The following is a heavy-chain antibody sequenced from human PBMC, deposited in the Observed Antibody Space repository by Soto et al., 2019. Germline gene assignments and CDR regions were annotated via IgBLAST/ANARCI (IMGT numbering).Heavy chain of an antibody. V-gene: IGHV3-9*01. CDR1: GFTFDDYA. D-gene: IGHD7-27*01. CDR2: ISWNSGAI. Sequence: EVQVVESGGGLVQPGRSLRLSCVASGFTFDDYAMHWVRQVPGKGLEWVSGISWNSGAINYADSVKGRFIISRDNVKNSWYLQMNSLRGDDTAFYYCARESQANLGTGSFDYWGQGALVTVSS. J-gene: IGHJ4*02. CDR3: ARESQANLGTGSFDY.